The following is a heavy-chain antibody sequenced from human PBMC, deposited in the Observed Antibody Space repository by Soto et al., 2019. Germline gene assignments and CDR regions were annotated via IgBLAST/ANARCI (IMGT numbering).Heavy chain of an antibody. J-gene: IGHJ4*02. D-gene: IGHD6-19*01. Sequence: QVQLVESGGGVVQPGRSLRLSCAASGFTFSSYAMHWVRQAPGKGLEWVAVISYDGSNKYYADSVKGRFTISRDNSKNTLYLQMNSLRAEDTAVYYCAKSSKAPSPAGYWGQGTLVTVSS. CDR3: AKSSKAPSPAGY. CDR2: ISYDGSNK. V-gene: IGHV3-30-3*01. CDR1: GFTFSSYA.